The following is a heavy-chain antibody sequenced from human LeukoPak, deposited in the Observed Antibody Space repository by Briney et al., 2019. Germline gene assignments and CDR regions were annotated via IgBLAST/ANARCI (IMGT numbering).Heavy chain of an antibody. CDR3: ARDPPFGNGWSQNFFDY. J-gene: IGHJ4*02. Sequence: GESLRLSCAPSGFKFDTYAMHWVRQAPGKGLEWVALISYDGGNIYYGDSVRGRFTISRDNDNNILYLQMNSLRPEDTAVYYCARDPPFGNGWSQNFFDYWGQGTLVIVSS. V-gene: IGHV3-30*04. D-gene: IGHD6-19*01. CDR1: GFKFDTYA. CDR2: ISYDGGNI.